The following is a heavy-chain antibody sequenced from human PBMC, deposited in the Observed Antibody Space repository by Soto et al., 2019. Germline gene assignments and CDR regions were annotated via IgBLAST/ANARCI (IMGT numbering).Heavy chain of an antibody. CDR2: MNPNNGNT. CDR3: ARGPRNWGVDY. J-gene: IGHJ4*02. Sequence: GAGVKVSCKAAAYTFXSYDINWVRQATGQDFEWMGWMNPNNGNTAYAQKFQGRVTMTRDTSKSTAFIELSSLTSEDTAVYYCARGPRNWGVDYWGQGTLVTVSS. D-gene: IGHD7-27*01. CDR1: AYTFXSYD. V-gene: IGHV1-8*01.